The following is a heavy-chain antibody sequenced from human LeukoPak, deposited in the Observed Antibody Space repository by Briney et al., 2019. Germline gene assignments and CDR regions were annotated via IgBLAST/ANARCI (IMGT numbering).Heavy chain of an antibody. V-gene: IGHV4-34*01. D-gene: IGHD3-10*01. CDR3: ARRHPILHYYGSGSISDY. CDR1: GGSFNGYY. J-gene: IGHJ4*02. Sequence: PSETLSLTCAVYGGSFNGYYWSWIRQPPGKGLEWIGEINHSGSTNYNPSLKSRVTISVDTSKNQFSLKLSSVTAADTAVYYCARRHPILHYYGSGSISDYWGQGTLVTVSS. CDR2: INHSGST.